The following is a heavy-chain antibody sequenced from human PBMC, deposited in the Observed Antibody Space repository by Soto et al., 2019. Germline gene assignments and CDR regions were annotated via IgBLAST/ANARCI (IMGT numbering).Heavy chain of an antibody. CDR1: GYSFTSYW. V-gene: IGHV5-51*01. CDR2: IYPGDSDT. J-gene: IGHJ5*02. D-gene: IGHD6-19*01. Sequence: GESLKISCKGSGYSFTSYWIGWVRQMPGKGLEWMGIIYPGDSDTRYSPSFQGQVTISADKSISTAYLQWSSLKASDTAMYYCGSFFWYSSGRGWLEPWGKGTLVTVS. CDR3: GSFFWYSSGRGWLEP.